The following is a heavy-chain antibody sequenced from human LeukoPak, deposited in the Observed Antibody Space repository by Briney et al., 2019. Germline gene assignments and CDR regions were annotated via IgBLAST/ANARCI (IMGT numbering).Heavy chain of an antibody. V-gene: IGHV3-74*01. J-gene: IGHJ4*02. D-gene: IGHD6-13*01. CDR3: ARVPYSSSWYISGGYFDY. CDR2: INSDGSST. CDR1: GFTFSSYS. Sequence: PGGSLRLSCAASGFTFSSYSMNWVRQAPGKGLVWVSRINSDGSSTSYADSVKGRVTISRDNAKNTLYLQMNSLRAEDTAVYYCARVPYSSSWYISGGYFDYWGQGTLVTVSS.